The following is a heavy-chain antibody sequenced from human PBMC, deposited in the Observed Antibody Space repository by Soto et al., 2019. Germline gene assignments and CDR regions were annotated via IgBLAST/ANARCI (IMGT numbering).Heavy chain of an antibody. CDR3: ARGGAHCSSTSCYRDDAFDI. CDR1: GGSISSYY. CDR2: IYYSGST. D-gene: IGHD2-2*02. J-gene: IGHJ3*02. V-gene: IGHV4-59*01. Sequence: QVQLQESGPGLVKPSETLSLTCTVSGGSISSYYWSWIRQPPGKGLEWIGYIYYSGSTNYNPSLKSRVTISVDTSKNQFSLKLSSVTAADTAVYYCARGGAHCSSTSCYRDDAFDIWGQGTMVTVSS.